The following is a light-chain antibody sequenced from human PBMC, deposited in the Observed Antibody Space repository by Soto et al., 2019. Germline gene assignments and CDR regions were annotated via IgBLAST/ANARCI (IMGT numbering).Light chain of an antibody. CDR2: EVR. CDR3: SSYTSSSSWV. Sequence: QSALTRPASVSGSPGQSITISCTGTSSDVGGYNSVSWFQQHPGKAPKLMIFEVRNRPSGVSNRFSGSKSGNTASLTISGLQAEDEADYYCSSYTSSSSWVFGGGTKLTVL. CDR1: SSDVGGYNS. J-gene: IGLJ3*02. V-gene: IGLV2-14*01.